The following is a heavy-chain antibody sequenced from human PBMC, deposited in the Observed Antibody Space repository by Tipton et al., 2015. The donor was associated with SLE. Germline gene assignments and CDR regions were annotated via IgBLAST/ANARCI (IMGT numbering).Heavy chain of an antibody. CDR2: INHSGST. Sequence: TLSLTCTVSGGSISSYYWSWIRQPPGKGLEWIGEINHSGSTNYNPSLKSRVTISVDTSKNQCSVKLSSVTAADTAVYYCARSGYSYGLDYWGQGTLDTVSS. CDR3: ARSGYSYGLDY. CDR1: GGSISSYY. J-gene: IGHJ4*02. D-gene: IGHD5-18*01. V-gene: IGHV4-34*01.